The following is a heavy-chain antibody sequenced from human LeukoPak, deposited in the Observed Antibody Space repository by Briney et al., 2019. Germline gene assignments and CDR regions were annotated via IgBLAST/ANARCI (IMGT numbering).Heavy chain of an antibody. D-gene: IGHD3-10*01. J-gene: IGHJ4*02. Sequence: GGSLRLSCVVSGFRFRDYAMSWVRQAPGKGLERVSGKSGNGGITYYADSVKGRFTISRDNSKNTLFLQMDSLRVEDTAVYYCAKDRPFGSGGFYGMFDHWGQGSLVTVSS. CDR1: GFRFRDYA. CDR2: KSGNGGIT. CDR3: AKDRPFGSGGFYGMFDH. V-gene: IGHV3-23*01.